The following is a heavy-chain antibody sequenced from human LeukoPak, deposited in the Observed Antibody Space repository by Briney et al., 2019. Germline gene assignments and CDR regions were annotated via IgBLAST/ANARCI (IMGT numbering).Heavy chain of an antibody. CDR3: ARGGILGYCSSTSCYALMYYYYYMDV. Sequence: ASVKVSCKASGYTFTGYYMHWVRQAPGQGLEWMGWINPNSGGTNYQGRVTMTRDTPISTAYMELSRLRSDDTAVYYCARGGILGYCSSTSCYALMYYYYYMDVWGKGTTVTVSS. CDR2: INPNSGGT. J-gene: IGHJ6*03. D-gene: IGHD2-2*01. CDR1: GYTFTGYY. V-gene: IGHV1-2*02.